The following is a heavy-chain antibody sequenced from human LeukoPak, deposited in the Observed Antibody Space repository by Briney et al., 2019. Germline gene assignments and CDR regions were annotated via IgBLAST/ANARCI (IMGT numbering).Heavy chain of an antibody. CDR2: ISDSGGST. D-gene: IGHD3/OR15-3a*01. CDR3: AKRGVVIRVILVGFHKEAYYFES. V-gene: IGHV3-23*01. J-gene: IGHJ4*02. Sequence: GGSLRLSCAVSGITLSNYGMSWVRQAPGKGLEWVAGISDSGGSTNYAYSVKGRFTISRDNPKNTLYLQMNSLRAEDTAFYFCAKRGVVIRVILVGFHKEAYYFESWGQGALVTVSS. CDR1: GITLSNYG.